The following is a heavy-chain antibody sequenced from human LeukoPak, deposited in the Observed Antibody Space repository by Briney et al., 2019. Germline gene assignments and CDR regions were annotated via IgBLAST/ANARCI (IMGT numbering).Heavy chain of an antibody. CDR2: ISYDGSNE. J-gene: IGHJ3*02. Sequence: GGSLRLSCAASGFTFSSYAMHWVRQPPGKGLEWVAVISYDGSNENHADSVKGRFTISRDNSKNTLYLQMNSLRAEDTAVYYCASYRIVGATRAFDIWGQGTMVTVSS. CDR3: ASYRIVGATRAFDI. CDR1: GFTFSSYA. D-gene: IGHD1-26*01. V-gene: IGHV3-30*14.